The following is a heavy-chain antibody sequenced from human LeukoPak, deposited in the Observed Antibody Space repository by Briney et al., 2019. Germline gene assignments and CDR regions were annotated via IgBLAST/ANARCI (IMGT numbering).Heavy chain of an antibody. J-gene: IGHJ5*02. V-gene: IGHV1-2*02. Sequence: ASVKVSCKASGYTFTDHYMHWVRQAPGQGFEWMGWTKPNTGGTHYAQKFQGRVTMTTDTSISTAYMELSSLTSDDTAVYYCARQAATGAWLDPWGQGTLVTVSS. CDR3: ARQAATGAWLDP. CDR2: TKPNTGGT. D-gene: IGHD6-25*01. CDR1: GYTFTDHY.